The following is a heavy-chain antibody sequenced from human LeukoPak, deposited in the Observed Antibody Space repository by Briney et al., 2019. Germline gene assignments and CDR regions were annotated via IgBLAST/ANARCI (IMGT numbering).Heavy chain of an antibody. D-gene: IGHD3-22*01. CDR3: ARLSGYSSGHYYSDY. V-gene: IGHV4-59*01. J-gene: IGHJ4*02. CDR1: GGSISSDY. CDR2: IYYRGST. Sequence: SETLSLTCTVSGGSISSDYWSWIRQPPGKGLEWIGYIYYRGSTNYNPSLKSRVTISVDTSKNQFSLKLSSVTAADTAVYYCARLSGYSSGHYYSDYWGQGTLATVSS.